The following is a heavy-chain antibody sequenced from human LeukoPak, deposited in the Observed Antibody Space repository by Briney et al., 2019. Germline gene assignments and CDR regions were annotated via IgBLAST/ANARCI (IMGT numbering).Heavy chain of an antibody. Sequence: SQTLSLTCAVYSGSFSGYYWSWIRQPPGNWLEWIGEINHSGSPNYNPSLKSRVTISVDTSKNQFSLKLSSVTAADTVVYYCARGLGRGSGSFDYWGRGTLVSVSS. CDR3: ARGLGRGSGSFDY. V-gene: IGHV4-34*01. CDR1: SGSFSGYY. J-gene: IGHJ4*02. D-gene: IGHD3-10*01. CDR2: INHSGSP.